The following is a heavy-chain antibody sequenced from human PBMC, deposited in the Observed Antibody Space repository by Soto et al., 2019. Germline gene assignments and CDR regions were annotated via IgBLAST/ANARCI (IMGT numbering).Heavy chain of an antibody. Sequence: EVQLLESGGGLVQPGGSLRLSCAASGFTFSNYAMSWVRQAPGKGLEWVSSITGSGGNTYYADSVKGRLTISRDNSKNTLYLQMNSLRAEDTAVYYCAKARYFDSTGYLYYFDYWGQGTLVTVSS. D-gene: IGHD3-22*01. CDR2: ITGSGGNT. J-gene: IGHJ4*02. V-gene: IGHV3-23*01. CDR3: AKARYFDSTGYLYYFDY. CDR1: GFTFSNYA.